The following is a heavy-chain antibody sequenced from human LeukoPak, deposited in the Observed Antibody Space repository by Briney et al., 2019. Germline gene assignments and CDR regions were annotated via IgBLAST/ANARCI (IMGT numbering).Heavy chain of an antibody. V-gene: IGHV1-8*01. CDR2: MNPNSGNT. D-gene: IGHD1-7*01. CDR1: GYTFTSYD. Sequence: ASVKVSCKASGYTFTSYDINWVRQATGQGLEWMGWMNPNSGNTGYAQKFQGRVTMTRNTSISTAYMELSSLRSEDTAVYYCARGRELELRPTYYFDYWGQGTLVTVSS. CDR3: ARGRELELRPTYYFDY. J-gene: IGHJ4*02.